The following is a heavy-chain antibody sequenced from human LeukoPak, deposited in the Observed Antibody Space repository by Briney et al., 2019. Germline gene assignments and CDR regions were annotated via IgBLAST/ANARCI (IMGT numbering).Heavy chain of an antibody. CDR1: VGSFSGYY. CDR3: ARVNYFDSGGYYWWFDP. V-gene: IGHV4-34*01. CDR2: INHSGST. J-gene: IGHJ5*02. Sequence: SETLSLTCAVYVGSFSGYYWSWIRQPPGKGLEWIGGINHSGSTNYNPSLKSRVTTSVDPSKNQVSLKLTSVTAADTAVYYCARVNYFDSGGYYWWFDPWGQGTLVTVSS. D-gene: IGHD3-22*01.